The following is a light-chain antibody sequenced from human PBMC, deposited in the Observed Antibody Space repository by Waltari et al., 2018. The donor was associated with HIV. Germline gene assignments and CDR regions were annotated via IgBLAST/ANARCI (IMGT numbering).Light chain of an antibody. J-gene: IGLJ3*02. Sequence: SFVLTQPPSVSVAPGKTARISCGGNDIGSKSVHWDQQKPGQTPVLVSYGDTDRPSGIPARCFGSKSGNTATLAISRVEAGDEADYYCQVWLNGGDHPVFGGGTKLTVL. V-gene: IGLV3-21*04. CDR2: GDT. CDR1: DIGSKS. CDR3: QVWLNGGDHPV.